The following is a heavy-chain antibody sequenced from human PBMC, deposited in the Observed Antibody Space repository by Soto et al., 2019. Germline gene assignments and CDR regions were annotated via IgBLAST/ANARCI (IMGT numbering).Heavy chain of an antibody. CDR3: ARDQTGITTAGGGRIDR. J-gene: IGHJ5*02. CDR1: GFTFSTHA. V-gene: IGHV3-30-3*01. CDR2: VSFDGSNK. Sequence: GGSLRLSCAASGFTFSTHAMHWVRQAPGKGLECVAIVSFDGSNKYYADSVKGRFTISRDNSKNTLYLQMSGLAPEDTAFYYCARDQTGITTAGGGRIDRWGQGTLVTVSS. D-gene: IGHD6-13*01.